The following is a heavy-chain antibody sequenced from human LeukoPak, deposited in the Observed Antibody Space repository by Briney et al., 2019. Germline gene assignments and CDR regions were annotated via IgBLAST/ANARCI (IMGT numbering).Heavy chain of an antibody. CDR2: MNPNSGNT. CDR1: GYTFTSYD. CDR3: ARSYSGSYWFDY. V-gene: IGHV1-8*03. J-gene: IGHJ4*02. Sequence: GAPVKVSCKASGYTFTSYDINWVRQATGQGLEWMGWMNPNSGNTGYAQKFQGRVTITRNTSISTAYMELSSLRSEDTAVYYCARSYSGSYWFDYWGQGTLVTVSS. D-gene: IGHD1-26*01.